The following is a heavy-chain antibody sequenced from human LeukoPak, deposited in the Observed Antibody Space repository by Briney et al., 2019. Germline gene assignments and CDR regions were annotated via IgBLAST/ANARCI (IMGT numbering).Heavy chain of an antibody. CDR3: ARDLQTIHAFDI. Sequence: GGSLRLSCAASGFTFSSYSMNWVRQAPGKGLEWVSVIYSGGSTYYADSVKGRFTISRDNSKNTLYFQMNSLRAEDTAVYYCARDLQTIHAFDIWGQGTMVTVSS. CDR1: GFTFSSYS. CDR2: IYSGGST. D-gene: IGHD1/OR15-1a*01. V-gene: IGHV3-53*01. J-gene: IGHJ3*02.